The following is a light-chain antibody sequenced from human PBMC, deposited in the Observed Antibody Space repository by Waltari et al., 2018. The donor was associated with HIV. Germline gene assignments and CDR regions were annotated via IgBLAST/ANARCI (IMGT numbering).Light chain of an antibody. CDR1: QNIGDY. J-gene: IGKJ1*01. V-gene: IGKV1-39*01. CDR3: QQSHNIPLT. CDR2: VAS. Sequence: EIQMTQYPSSLSASVGDRVTITCRASQNIGDYLNWYHQKPGKAPQLLISVASSLQSGVPSRFRGSGSGTEFTLTISSLQPEDFATYFCQQSHNIPLTFGQGTKVEIK.